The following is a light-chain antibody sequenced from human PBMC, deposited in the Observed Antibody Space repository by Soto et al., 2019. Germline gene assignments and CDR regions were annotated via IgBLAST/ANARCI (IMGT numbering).Light chain of an antibody. J-gene: IGKJ4*01. CDR1: QSVSGRF. CDR2: GAS. V-gene: IGKV3-20*01. Sequence: EMVLRQSPATLSLSPGEGATLSCRASQSVSGRFSAWYQHKRDQAPRLVIDGASKSAAGSPDRFSSTGSDTAFILIISRWEPDDFAVYYCQHYGTTGVTFGGGTRVEIK. CDR3: QHYGTTGVT.